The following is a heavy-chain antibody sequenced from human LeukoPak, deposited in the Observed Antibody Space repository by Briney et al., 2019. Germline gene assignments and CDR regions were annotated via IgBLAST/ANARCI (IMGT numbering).Heavy chain of an antibody. CDR2: IYCSGST. CDR3: ARSLLWFGELLIDY. Sequence: SQTLSLTCTVSGGSISSGGYYWSWIRQHPGKGLEWIGYIYCSGSTYYNPSLKSRVTISVDTSKNQFTLKLSSMTAADTAVYYCARSLLWFGELLIDYWGQGTLVTVSS. V-gene: IGHV4-31*03. D-gene: IGHD3-10*01. CDR1: GGSISSGGYY. J-gene: IGHJ4*02.